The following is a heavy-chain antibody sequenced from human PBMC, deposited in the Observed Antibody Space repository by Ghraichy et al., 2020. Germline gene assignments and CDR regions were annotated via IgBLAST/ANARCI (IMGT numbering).Heavy chain of an antibody. J-gene: IGHJ4*02. CDR3: ARGAGGGYYYFDY. CDR2: IYYSGST. D-gene: IGHD6-13*01. Sequence: SETLSLTCTVSGGSTSSYYWSWIRQPPGKGLEWIGYIYYSGSTNYNPSLKSRVTISVDTSKNRFSLKLSSVTAADTAVYYCARGAGGGYYYFDYWGQGTLVTVSS. V-gene: IGHV4-59*01. CDR1: GGSTSSYY.